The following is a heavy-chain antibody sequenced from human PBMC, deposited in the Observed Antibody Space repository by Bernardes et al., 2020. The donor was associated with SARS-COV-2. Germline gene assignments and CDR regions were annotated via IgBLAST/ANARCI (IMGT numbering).Heavy chain of an antibody. CDR2: ISCSGGTT. V-gene: IGHV3-23*01. CDR1: GFAFSSDA. CDR3: AKDLIAGTLGGLPQTFDY. Sequence: GGSLRLSCAASGFAFSSDAMSWVRKGPGKGLEWVSVISCSGGTTYYSDSVKGRFSISRDNSQNMLYLQMSSLRAEDTAVYFCAKDLIAGTLGGLPQTFDYWGQGTLVTVSS. D-gene: IGHD3-16*01. J-gene: IGHJ4*02.